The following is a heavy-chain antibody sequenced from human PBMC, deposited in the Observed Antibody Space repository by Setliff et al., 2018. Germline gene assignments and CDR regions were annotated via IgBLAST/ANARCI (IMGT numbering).Heavy chain of an antibody. V-gene: IGHV1-18*01. Sequence: ASVKVSCKTSGYTFNTFGISWVRRAPGQGLDWMGWISPYNGDTKSARKFQGRVTMTIDTSTSTAYVEVRSLTSDDTAVYYCARSPPNPGVGQGHYMDVWGIGTTVTVSS. CDR2: ISPYNGDT. CDR1: GYTFNTFG. D-gene: IGHD1-26*01. CDR3: ARSPPNPGVGQGHYMDV. J-gene: IGHJ6*03.